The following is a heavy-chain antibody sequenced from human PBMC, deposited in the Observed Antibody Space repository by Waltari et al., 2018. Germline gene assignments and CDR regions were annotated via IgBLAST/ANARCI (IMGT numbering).Heavy chain of an antibody. V-gene: IGHV4-59*01. D-gene: IGHD2-21*01. CDR1: GGPISSYY. J-gene: IGHJ6*03. Sequence: QVQLQESGPGLVKPSETLSLTCTVSGGPISSYYWSWIRQPPGKGLEWIGYIYYSGSTNYNPSLKSRVTISVDTSKNQFSLKLSSVTAADTAVYYCARNSPAYWASYYYYMDVWGKGTTVTVSS. CDR3: ARNSPAYWASYYYYMDV. CDR2: IYYSGST.